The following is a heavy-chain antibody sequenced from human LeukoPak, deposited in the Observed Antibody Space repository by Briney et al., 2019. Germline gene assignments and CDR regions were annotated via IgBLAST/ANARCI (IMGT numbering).Heavy chain of an antibody. Sequence: ASVNVSCKASGYTFTSYYMHWVRQAPGQGLEWMGIINPSGGSTSYAQKFQGRVTMTRDTSTSTVYMELSSLRSEDTAVYYCARGTYCYDSSGYYYDYWGQGTLVTVSS. D-gene: IGHD3-22*01. CDR1: GYTFTSYY. J-gene: IGHJ4*02. CDR2: INPSGGST. V-gene: IGHV1-46*01. CDR3: ARGTYCYDSSGYYYDY.